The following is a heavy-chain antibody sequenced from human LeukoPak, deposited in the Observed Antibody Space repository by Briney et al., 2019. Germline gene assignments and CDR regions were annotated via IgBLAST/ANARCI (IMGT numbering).Heavy chain of an antibody. D-gene: IGHD2-15*01. Sequence: GGSLRLSCAASGFTFSSYAMHWVRQAPGKGLEWVAVISYGGSNKYYADSVKGRFTISRDNSKNTLYLQMNSLRAEDTAVYYCARDWRYCSGGSCYELDYWGQGTLVTVSS. V-gene: IGHV3-30*04. CDR1: GFTFSSYA. CDR3: ARDWRYCSGGSCYELDY. CDR2: ISYGGSNK. J-gene: IGHJ4*02.